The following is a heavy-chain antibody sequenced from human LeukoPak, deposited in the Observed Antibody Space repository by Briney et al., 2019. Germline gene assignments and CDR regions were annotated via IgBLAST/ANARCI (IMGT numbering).Heavy chain of an antibody. CDR1: GGSLSTHH. D-gene: IGHD3-22*01. Sequence: SETLSLTCVVSGGSLSTHHWSWIRQSPGRGLEWIGYISDSGSTNYNPSLKSRVTISVDTSKNQFSLMLSSVTAADTAVYYCARGYDSSAYCPFNYWGQGTLVTVSS. CDR3: ARGYDSSAYCPFNY. V-gene: IGHV4-59*11. J-gene: IGHJ4*02. CDR2: ISDSGST.